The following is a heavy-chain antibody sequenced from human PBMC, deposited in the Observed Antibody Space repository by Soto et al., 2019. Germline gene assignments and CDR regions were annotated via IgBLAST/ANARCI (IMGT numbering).Heavy chain of an antibody. Sequence: PSETPSLTCTVSGSYISSVGYYWGRIRQHPGKGLEWIGYIYYSGSTYYNPCLKSRVTISVDTSKNQFSLKLSSVTAADTAVYYCARAPPYGDYVYYYYYYMDVWGKGTTVTSP. CDR1: GSYISSVGYY. D-gene: IGHD4-17*01. J-gene: IGHJ6*03. CDR3: ARAPPYGDYVYYYYYYMDV. CDR2: IYYSGST. V-gene: IGHV4-31*03.